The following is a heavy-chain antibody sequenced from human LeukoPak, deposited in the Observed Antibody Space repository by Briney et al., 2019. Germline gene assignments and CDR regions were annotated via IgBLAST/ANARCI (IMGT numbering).Heavy chain of an antibody. Sequence: PGGSLRLSCAASGFTFDDYGMSWVRQAPGKGQEWVSGINWNGGSTGYADSVKGRFTISRDNDKNSLYLQMNSLRAEDTALYFCARLDDIRSLDSWGQGTLVTVSS. CDR1: GFTFDDYG. CDR3: ARLDDIRSLDS. V-gene: IGHV3-20*04. CDR2: INWNGGST. J-gene: IGHJ4*02. D-gene: IGHD3-22*01.